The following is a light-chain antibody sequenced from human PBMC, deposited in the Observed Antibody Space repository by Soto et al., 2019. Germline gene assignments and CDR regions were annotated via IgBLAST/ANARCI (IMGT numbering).Light chain of an antibody. CDR3: QQYGSSSYT. Sequence: EIVLTQSPGTLSLSPGERATLSCRASQSVSSSYLAWYQQKPGQAPRLLIYGASSRATGILDRFSGSGSGTDLTLTISRLEPGDFAVYYCQQYGSSSYTFGQGTKLEI. CDR1: QSVSSSY. J-gene: IGKJ2*01. CDR2: GAS. V-gene: IGKV3-20*01.